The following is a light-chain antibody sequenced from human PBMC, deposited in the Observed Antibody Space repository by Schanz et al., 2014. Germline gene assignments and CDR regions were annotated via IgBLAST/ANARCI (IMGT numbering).Light chain of an antibody. CDR1: QTVSRSY. CDR3: QHRSSWPLT. J-gene: IGKJ4*01. V-gene: IGKV3D-20*02. Sequence: EIMLTQSPDTLSLSPGERATLSCRASQTVSRSYIAWYQQKPGQAPRLLIYGTSNRATGIPDRFSGSGSGADFTLTISRLDPEDFAVYYCQHRSSWPLTFGGGTKVEIK. CDR2: GTS.